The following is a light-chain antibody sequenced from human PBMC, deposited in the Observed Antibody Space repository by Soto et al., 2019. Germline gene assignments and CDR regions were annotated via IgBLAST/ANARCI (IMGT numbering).Light chain of an antibody. CDR2: DAS. Sequence: EIVITQSPSTLSVSPGDRATLSCRASQSVRSERLAWYQQKPGQAPRLVIFDASNRASGAPDRFSGSGSGTDFTLTISRLEPEDSAVYYCQQRHMWPITFGQGTRLEIK. J-gene: IGKJ5*01. CDR1: QSVRSER. V-gene: IGKV3D-20*02. CDR3: QQRHMWPIT.